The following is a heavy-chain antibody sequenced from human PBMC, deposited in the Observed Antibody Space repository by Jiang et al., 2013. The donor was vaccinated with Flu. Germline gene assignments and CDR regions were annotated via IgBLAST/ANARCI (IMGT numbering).Heavy chain of an antibody. CDR2: IIPPFGTA. D-gene: IGHD6-19*01. V-gene: IGHV1-69*01. Sequence: SGAEVKKPGSSVRVSCKASGVTFNTYPINWVRRAPGQGLEWMGGIIPPFGTANYAQRFQGRLTITADESTSTAYMELNSLPSEDTALFYCAKDVNLAVADSRPENWGQGTPVTVSS. CDR1: GVTFNTYP. CDR3: AKDVNLAVADSRPEN. J-gene: IGHJ4*02.